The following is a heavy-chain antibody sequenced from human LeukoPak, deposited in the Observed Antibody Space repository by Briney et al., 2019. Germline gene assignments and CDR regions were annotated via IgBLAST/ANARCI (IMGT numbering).Heavy chain of an antibody. V-gene: IGHV3-30*03. J-gene: IGHJ6*02. CDR1: GFTFSSYG. CDR2: ISYDGSNK. Sequence: GGSLRLSCAASGFTFSSYGMHWVRQAPGKGLEWVAVISYDGSNKYYADSVKGRFTISRDNSKNTLYLQMNSLRAEDTAVYYCARDQAYGSGSYYGMDVWGQGTTVTVSS. D-gene: IGHD3-10*01. CDR3: ARDQAYGSGSYYGMDV.